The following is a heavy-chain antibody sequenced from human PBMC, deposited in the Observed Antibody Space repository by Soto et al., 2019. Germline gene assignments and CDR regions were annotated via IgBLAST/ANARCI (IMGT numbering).Heavy chain of an antibody. Sequence: PSETLSLTCTVSGGSISSYYWSWIRQPPGKGLEWIGYIYYSGSTNYNPSLKSRVTISVDTSKNQFSLKLSSVTAADTAVHYCARDPSGTYCSGGSCYSYHSTHGMDVWGQGTTVTVSS. CDR1: GGSISSYY. CDR2: IYYSGST. D-gene: IGHD2-15*01. V-gene: IGHV4-59*01. J-gene: IGHJ6*02. CDR3: ARDPSGTYCSGGSCYSYHSTHGMDV.